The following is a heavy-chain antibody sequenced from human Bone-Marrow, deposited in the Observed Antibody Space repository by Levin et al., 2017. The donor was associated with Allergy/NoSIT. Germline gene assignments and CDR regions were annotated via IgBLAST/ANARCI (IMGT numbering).Heavy chain of an antibody. D-gene: IGHD3-3*01. CDR3: AKGPTTDFRRTKTFDD. CDR2: ISGSGDST. J-gene: IGHJ4*02. CDR1: GFMFSSYA. Sequence: GGSLRLSCAASGFMFSSYAMNWVRQAPGKGLEWVSGISGSGDSTYYAESVEGRFTISRDNSKNTLYLQMKSLRAEDTAVYHCAKGPTTDFRRTKTFDDWGQGTLVTVTS. V-gene: IGHV3-23*01.